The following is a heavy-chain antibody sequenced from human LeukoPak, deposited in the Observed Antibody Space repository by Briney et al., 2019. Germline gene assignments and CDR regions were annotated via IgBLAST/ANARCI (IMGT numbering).Heavy chain of an antibody. J-gene: IGHJ4*02. D-gene: IGHD3-10*01. CDR1: GFTFSSYW. CDR2: IKQDGSEK. Sequence: GGSLRLSCVASGFTFSSYWMSWVRQAPGKGLEWVANIKQDGSEKYYVDSVKGRFTISRDNAKNSLYLQMNSLRAEDTAVYYCARTFGADWGQGTLVTVSS. CDR3: ARTFGAD. V-gene: IGHV3-7*01.